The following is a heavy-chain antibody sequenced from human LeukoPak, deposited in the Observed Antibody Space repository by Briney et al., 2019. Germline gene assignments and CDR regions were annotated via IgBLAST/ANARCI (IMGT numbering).Heavy chain of an antibody. Sequence: PGGSLRLSCAASGFTFTSYGMHWVRQAPGKGLEWVAVISIDGTKKYYADSVKGRFTISRDNSKNTLFLQMNSLRIEDTAVYHCAKGSFYYGSGSENWFDSWGQGTLVTVSS. CDR1: GFTFTSYG. CDR2: ISIDGTKK. V-gene: IGHV3-30*18. CDR3: AKGSFYYGSGSENWFDS. D-gene: IGHD3-10*01. J-gene: IGHJ5*01.